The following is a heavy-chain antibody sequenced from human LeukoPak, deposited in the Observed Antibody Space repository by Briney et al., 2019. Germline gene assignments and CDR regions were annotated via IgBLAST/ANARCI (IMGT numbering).Heavy chain of an antibody. CDR3: GRQAKDYDILTGETYYFDY. CDR1: GGSISSSSYY. D-gene: IGHD3-9*01. J-gene: IGHJ4*02. Sequence: PSETLSLTCTVSGGSISSSSYYWGWIRQPPGKGLEWIGSIYYSGGTYYNPSLKSRVTISVDTSKNQFSLKLSPVTAADTAVYYCGRQAKDYDILTGETYYFDYWGQGTLVTVSS. V-gene: IGHV4-39*01. CDR2: IYYSGGT.